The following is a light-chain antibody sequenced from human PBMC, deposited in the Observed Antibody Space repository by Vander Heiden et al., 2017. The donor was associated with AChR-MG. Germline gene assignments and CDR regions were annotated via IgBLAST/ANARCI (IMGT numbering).Light chain of an antibody. J-gene: IGLJ2*01. Sequence: SSELTQDPAVSVALGQTARITCQGDSLRSYYASWYQQKPGQAPVLVIYGKNNRPSGIPDRFSGSSSGNTASLTITGAQAEDEADYYCNSRDSSGNPLFGGGTKLTVL. CDR3: NSRDSSGNPL. V-gene: IGLV3-19*01. CDR2: GKN. CDR1: SLRSYY.